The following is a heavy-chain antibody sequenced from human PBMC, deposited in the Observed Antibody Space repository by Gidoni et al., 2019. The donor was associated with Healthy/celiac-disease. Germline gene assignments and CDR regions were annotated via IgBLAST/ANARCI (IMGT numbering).Heavy chain of an antibody. CDR1: GGSISSYY. Sequence: QVQLQESGPGLVKPSETLSLTCTVSGGSISSYYWSWIRQPPGKGLEWIGYIYYSGSTNYNPSLKSRVTISVDKSKNQFSLKLSSVTAADTAVYYCARGAHDYGDYFDYWGQGTLVTVSS. CDR3: ARGAHDYGDYFDY. V-gene: IGHV4-59*01. D-gene: IGHD4-17*01. J-gene: IGHJ4*02. CDR2: IYYSGST.